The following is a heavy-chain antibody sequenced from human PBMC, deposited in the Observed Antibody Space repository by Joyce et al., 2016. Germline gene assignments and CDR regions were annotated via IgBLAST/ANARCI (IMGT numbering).Heavy chain of an antibody. Sequence: QVNLVESGGGAVQPGSSLRLSCVASGFTLTDYGMHWVRQSPGEGLEWVAFVSYDGINKMSAESVRARFSISRDTSKNILYLQMNDLRPEDTAVYYCAKDLGSSRQHYFDYWGQGSLVTVTS. CDR2: VSYDGINK. J-gene: IGHJ4*02. V-gene: IGHV3-30*18. CDR1: GFTLTDYG. CDR3: AKDLGSSRQHYFDY. D-gene: IGHD3-16*01.